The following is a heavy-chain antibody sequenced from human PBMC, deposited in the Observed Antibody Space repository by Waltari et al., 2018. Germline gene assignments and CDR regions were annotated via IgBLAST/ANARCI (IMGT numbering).Heavy chain of an antibody. J-gene: IGHJ4*02. CDR3: ARDSAGYSSGWDYFDY. Sequence: QVQLVQSGAEVKKPGSSVKVSCKASGGTFSSYTISWVRQAPGKGLEWMVRISPILGIANYVQKFQGRVTITADKSTSTAYMELSSLRSEDTAVYYCARDSAGYSSGWDYFDYWGQGTLVTVSS. CDR2: ISPILGIA. D-gene: IGHD6-19*01. CDR1: GGTFSSYT. V-gene: IGHV1-69*08.